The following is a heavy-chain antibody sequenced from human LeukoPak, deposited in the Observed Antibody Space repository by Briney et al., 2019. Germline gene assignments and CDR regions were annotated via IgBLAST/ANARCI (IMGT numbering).Heavy chain of an antibody. CDR3: TTGKIYCSTTSCSDDY. J-gene: IGHJ4*02. V-gene: IGHV1-24*01. CDR2: FHPEDGET. D-gene: IGHD2-2*01. CDR1: GDTLTALS. Sequence: GASVKVSCMVSGDTLTALSMHWVRQAPGKGLEWMGGFHPEDGETIYAQKFQGRVTMTEDTSTDTAYMELSSLRSDDTAVHYCTTGKIYCSTTSCSDDYWGQGTLVTVSS.